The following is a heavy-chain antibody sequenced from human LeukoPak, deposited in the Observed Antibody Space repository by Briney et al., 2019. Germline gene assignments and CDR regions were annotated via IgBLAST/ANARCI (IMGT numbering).Heavy chain of an antibody. Sequence: SETLSLTCTVSGGSMSDYYWSFIRQSAGTGLEWLGRIHTSGTTWYNPSLKSRVTFSVDTSKNHFSLKLSSVTAADTAVYYCARRPPASTFGGVIVSAGAFDIWGQGTMVTVSS. CDR3: ARRPPASTFGGVIVSAGAFDI. V-gene: IGHV4-4*07. D-gene: IGHD3-16*02. CDR1: GGSMSDYY. CDR2: IHTSGTT. J-gene: IGHJ3*02.